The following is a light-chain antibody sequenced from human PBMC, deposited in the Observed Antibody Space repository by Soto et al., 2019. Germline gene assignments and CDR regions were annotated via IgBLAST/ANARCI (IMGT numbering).Light chain of an antibody. J-gene: IGKJ1*01. CDR3: QQYGSSYPWT. V-gene: IGKV3-20*01. CDR1: QSVSSNY. CDR2: GAS. Sequence: EIELTQSPGTLYLSPGERATLSCRASQSVSSNYLAWYQQKPGQAPRLLIYGASSRATGIPDRFSGSGSGTDFTLTIRRLEPEDFAVYYCQQYGSSYPWTFGQGTKVDIK.